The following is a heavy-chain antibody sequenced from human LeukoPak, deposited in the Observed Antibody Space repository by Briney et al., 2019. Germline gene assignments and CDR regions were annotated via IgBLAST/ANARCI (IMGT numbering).Heavy chain of an antibody. CDR3: AQDRAYIQFYF. D-gene: IGHD5-18*01. CDR2: IKQDGSEK. J-gene: IGHJ4*02. Sequence: GGSLRLSCAASGFTFSSYWMSWVRQAPGKGLEWVANIKQDGSEKYYVDSVKGRFTISRDNSKNTVYPQVNSLRAEDTALYYCAQDRAYIQFYFWGQGTLVTVSS. V-gene: IGHV3-7*03. CDR1: GFTFSSYW.